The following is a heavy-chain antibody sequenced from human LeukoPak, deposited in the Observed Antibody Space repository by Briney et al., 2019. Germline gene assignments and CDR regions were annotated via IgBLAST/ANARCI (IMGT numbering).Heavy chain of an antibody. CDR2: ISADGRST. Sequence: GGSLRLSCAASGFTFSSYAMSWVRQAPGKGLEWVSPISADGRSTYYADSVQGRFTIPRDNSKNTLYLQMNSLRAEDTAVYYCAKEHILTGYSDYWGQGTLVTVSS. D-gene: IGHD3-9*01. V-gene: IGHV3-23*01. J-gene: IGHJ4*02. CDR3: AKEHILTGYSDY. CDR1: GFTFSSYA.